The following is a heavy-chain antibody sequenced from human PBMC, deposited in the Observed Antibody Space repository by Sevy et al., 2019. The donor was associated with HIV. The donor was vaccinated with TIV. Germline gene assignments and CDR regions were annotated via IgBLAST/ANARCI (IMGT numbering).Heavy chain of an antibody. CDR2: IKSKTDGGTT. CDR3: TTDFFDCGGDCHTQSYFDY. Sequence: GGSLRLSCAASGFTFSNAWMSWVRQAPGKGLEWVGRIKSKTDGGTTDYAAPVKGRITISRDDSNDTLNLQMNSLKTEDKAVYYCTTDFFDCGGDCHTQSYFDYWGQGTLVTVSS. CDR1: GFTFSNAW. J-gene: IGHJ4*02. D-gene: IGHD2-21*02. V-gene: IGHV3-15*01.